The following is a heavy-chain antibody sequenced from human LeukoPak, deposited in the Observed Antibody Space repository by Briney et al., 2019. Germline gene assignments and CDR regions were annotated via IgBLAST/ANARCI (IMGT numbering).Heavy chain of an antibody. CDR2: INPSGGST. Sequence: ASVKVSCKASGYIFTSYYMHWVRQAPGQGLEWMGIINPSGGSTSYAQKFQGRVTMTRDMSTSTIYMDLNGLRSEDTAVYYCARGDYGDYRTSLDYWGQGTLVTVSS. D-gene: IGHD4-17*01. V-gene: IGHV1-46*01. J-gene: IGHJ4*02. CDR1: GYIFTSYY. CDR3: ARGDYGDYRTSLDY.